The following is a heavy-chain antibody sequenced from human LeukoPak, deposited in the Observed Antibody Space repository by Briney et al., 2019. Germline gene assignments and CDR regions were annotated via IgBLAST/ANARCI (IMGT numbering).Heavy chain of an antibody. CDR3: ASQVGATLMDAFDI. CDR1: GGSISSYY. V-gene: IGHV4-59*08. Sequence: RASETLSLTCTGSGGSISSYYWSWIRQPPGKGLEWIGYIYYSGSTNYNPSLKSRVTISVDTSKNQFSLKLSSVTAADTAVYYCASQVGATLMDAFDIWGQGTMVTVSS. D-gene: IGHD1-26*01. CDR2: IYYSGST. J-gene: IGHJ3*02.